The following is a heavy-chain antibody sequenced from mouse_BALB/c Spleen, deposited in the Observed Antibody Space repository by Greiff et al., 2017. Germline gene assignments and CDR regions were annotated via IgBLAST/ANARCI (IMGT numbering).Heavy chain of an antibody. D-gene: IGHD1-1*02. V-gene: IGHV5-17*02. CDR3: ARSLWDYAMDY. CDR2: ISSGSSTI. Sequence: DVKLVESGGGLVQPGGSRKLSCAASGFTFSSFGMHWVRQAPEKGLEWVAYISSGSSTIYYADTVKGRFTISRDNPKNTLFLQMTSLRSEDTAMYYCARSLWDYAMDYWGQGTSVTVSS. J-gene: IGHJ4*01. CDR1: GFTFSSFG.